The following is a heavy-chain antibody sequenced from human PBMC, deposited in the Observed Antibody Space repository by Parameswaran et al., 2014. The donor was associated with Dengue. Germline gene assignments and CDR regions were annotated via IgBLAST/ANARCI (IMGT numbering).Heavy chain of an antibody. CDR2: ISSSSSTI. Sequence: KWIRQPQGRAGWVSYISSSSSTIYYADSVKGRFTISRDNAKNSLYLQMNSLRDEDTAVYYCARVEDLLLRYFDRMDVWGQGTTVTVSS. J-gene: IGHJ6*02. V-gene: IGHV3-48*02. CDR3: ARVEDLLLRYFDRMDV. D-gene: IGHD3-9*01.